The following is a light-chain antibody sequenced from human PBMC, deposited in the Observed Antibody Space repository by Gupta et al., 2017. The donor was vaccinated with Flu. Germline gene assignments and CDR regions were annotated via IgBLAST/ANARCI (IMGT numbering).Light chain of an antibody. Sequence: TVTISCTRSSGNIASNYVQWYQQRPRSSPTTVIFEDSQRPSGVPDRFSGSLDRSSNSASLTISGLRTEDEADYYCQSYDVTSLVFGGGTRLTVL. CDR2: EDS. CDR3: QSYDVTSLV. V-gene: IGLV6-57*01. J-gene: IGLJ3*02. CDR1: SGNIASNY.